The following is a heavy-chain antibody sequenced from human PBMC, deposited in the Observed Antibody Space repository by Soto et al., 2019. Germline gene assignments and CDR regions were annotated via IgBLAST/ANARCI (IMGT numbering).Heavy chain of an antibody. Sequence: HPGGSLRLSCAASGFIFRSSGMHWVRQAPGKGLEWVAAISHDGSSKSYGDSVKGRLTISRDTSKNTLYLQMDSLSAEDTAVYYCAKDWINTWSFDYWGQGALVTVSS. CDR3: AKDWINTWSFDY. CDR2: ISHDGSSK. D-gene: IGHD2-2*03. J-gene: IGHJ4*02. CDR1: GFIFRSSG. V-gene: IGHV3-30*18.